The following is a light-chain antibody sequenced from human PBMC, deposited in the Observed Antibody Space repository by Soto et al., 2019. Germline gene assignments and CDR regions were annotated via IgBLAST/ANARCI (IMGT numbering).Light chain of an antibody. V-gene: IGLV1-51*02. CDR3: GSWDNSLSAV. CDR2: ENY. J-gene: IGLJ3*02. CDR1: SSNLGNNF. Sequence: QSVLTQPPSVSAAPGQKVTISCSGSSSNLGNNFVSWYQQLPGTAPKLLIYENYKRPSGIPDRFSASKSGTSATLGITGRQAGDEADYYCGSWDNSLSAVFGGGTKRTVL.